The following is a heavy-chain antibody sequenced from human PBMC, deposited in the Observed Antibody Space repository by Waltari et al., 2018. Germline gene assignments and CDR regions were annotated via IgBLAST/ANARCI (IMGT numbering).Heavy chain of an antibody. J-gene: IGHJ3*02. V-gene: IGHV3-15*07. Sequence: EVQLVESGGGLVKPGGSLRLSCAASGFTFSNAWMNWVRQAPGKGLEWVGRIKSKIDGGTTDYAAPVKGRFTISRDDSKNMFYLQMNSLKTEDTAVYYCTTEMGDSSREAFDIWGQGTVVTVSS. D-gene: IGHD3-22*01. CDR1: GFTFSNAW. CDR2: IKSKIDGGTT. CDR3: TTEMGDSSREAFDI.